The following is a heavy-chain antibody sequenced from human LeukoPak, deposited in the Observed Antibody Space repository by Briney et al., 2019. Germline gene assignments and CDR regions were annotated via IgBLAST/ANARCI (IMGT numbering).Heavy chain of an antibody. V-gene: IGHV4-59*08. J-gene: IGHJ5*02. CDR3: ALQPARRLSWFDP. D-gene: IGHD2-2*01. CDR2: IYYSGST. Sequence: KTSETLSLTCTVSDGSISSYYWSWIRQPPGKGLEWIGYIYYSGSTNYKPSLKSRVTISVETSKNQFSLKPSSVTAADTAVYYCALQPARRLSWFDPWGQGTLVTVSS. CDR1: DGSISSYY.